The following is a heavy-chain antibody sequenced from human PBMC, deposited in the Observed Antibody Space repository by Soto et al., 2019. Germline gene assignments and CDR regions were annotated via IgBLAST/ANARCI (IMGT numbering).Heavy chain of an antibody. CDR2: ISSSSSCI. CDR3: ACHYSCSCGSCSSFSAPVPFDI. V-gene: IGHV3-21*01. CDR1: GFTFSSYS. J-gene: IGHJ3*02. D-gene: IGHD2-15*01. Sequence: GGSLRLSCAASGFTFSSYSMNWVRQAPGKGLEWVSAISSSSSCIFYADSVKGRFTISRDNAKNTLYLQMNSLRAEDTAVYSAACHYSCSCGSCSSFSAPVPFDIWGQGTLVTVSS.